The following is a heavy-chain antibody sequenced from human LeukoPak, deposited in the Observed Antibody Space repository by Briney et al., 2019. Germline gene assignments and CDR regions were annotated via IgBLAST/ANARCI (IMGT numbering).Heavy chain of an antibody. CDR3: AKSVSVLRYADY. J-gene: IGHJ4*02. D-gene: IGHD4-17*01. CDR2: IYSCGST. V-gene: IGHV3-66*01. CDR1: GFTVSSNY. Sequence: PGGSLRLSCAASGFTVSSNYMSWVRQAPGKGLEWVSVIYSCGSTYYADSVRGRFTISRDNSKNTLYLQMNSLRAEDTAVYYCAKSVSVLRYADYWGQGTLVTVSS.